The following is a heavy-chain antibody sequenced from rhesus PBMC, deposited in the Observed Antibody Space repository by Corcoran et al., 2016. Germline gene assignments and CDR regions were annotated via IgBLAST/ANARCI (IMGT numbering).Heavy chain of an antibody. V-gene: IGHV4-80*01. J-gene: IGHJ4*01. CDR2: IQCKSGST. CDR1: GGSFSSYW. D-gene: IGHD5-24*01. CDR3: ASMGAGTPSSLFDY. Sequence: QVQLQESGPGLVKPSETLSLTCAVSGGSFSSYWWSWIRQPPGKGLEWIGEIQCKSGSTTYPPSPQSRVTLSKDASKNHFSLKMSSVTAADTAVYYCASMGAGTPSSLFDYWGQGVLVTVSS.